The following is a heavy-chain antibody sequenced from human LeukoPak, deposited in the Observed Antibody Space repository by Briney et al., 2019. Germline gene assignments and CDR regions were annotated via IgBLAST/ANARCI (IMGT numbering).Heavy chain of an antibody. CDR2: IGHTGSTM. CDR3: AKGPGMATVKRYLDY. D-gene: IGHD5-24*01. CDR1: GFSFSIYS. Sequence: GGSLRLSCAASGFSFSIYSLNWVRQAPGKGLEWVSYIGHTGSTMSYADSVKGRFTISRDNAKNSLYLQMNSLRAEDTAVYYCAKGPGMATVKRYLDYWGQGTLVTVSS. J-gene: IGHJ4*02. V-gene: IGHV3-48*04.